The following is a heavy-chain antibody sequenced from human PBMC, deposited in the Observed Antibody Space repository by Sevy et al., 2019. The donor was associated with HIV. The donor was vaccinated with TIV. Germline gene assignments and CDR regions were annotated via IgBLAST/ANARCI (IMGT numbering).Heavy chain of an antibody. CDR3: ARGVIVDTALVTHFDH. Sequence: GGSLRLSCAASGFPCSSYAMYWVRQAPGKGLEWVAVISYDGTSKYYADTVKGRFTISRDNSKNTLYLQMNSLRAEDTAVYYCARGVIVDTALVTHFDHWGQGTLVTVSS. D-gene: IGHD5-18*01. V-gene: IGHV3-30-3*01. CDR1: GFPCSSYA. J-gene: IGHJ4*02. CDR2: ISYDGTSK.